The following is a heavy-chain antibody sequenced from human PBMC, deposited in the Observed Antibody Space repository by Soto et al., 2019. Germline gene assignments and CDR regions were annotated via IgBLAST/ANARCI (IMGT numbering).Heavy chain of an antibody. CDR3: AREVSRGGDYSWFDP. CDR2: IYYSGST. CDR1: GGSISSGGYY. V-gene: IGHV4-31*03. J-gene: IGHJ5*02. Sequence: ALSLTCTVSGGSISSGGYYWSWIRQHPGKGLEGIGYIYYSGSTYYNPSLKSRVTISVDTSKNQFSLKLSSVTAADTAVYYCAREVSRGGDYSWFDPWGQGTLVTVSS. D-gene: IGHD4-17*01.